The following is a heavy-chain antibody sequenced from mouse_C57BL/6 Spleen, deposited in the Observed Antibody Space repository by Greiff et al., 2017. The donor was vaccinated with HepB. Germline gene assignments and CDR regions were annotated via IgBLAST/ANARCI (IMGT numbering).Heavy chain of an antibody. CDR1: GYAFSSSW. J-gene: IGHJ2*01. CDR3: ARAKTAQVPFDY. Sequence: VQLQQSGPELVKPGASVKISCKASGYAFSSSWMNWVKQRPGKGLEWIGRIYPGDGDTNYNGKFKGKATLTADKSSSTAYMQLSSRTSGDSAVYFCARAKTAQVPFDYWGQGTTLTVSS. CDR2: IYPGDGDT. D-gene: IGHD3-2*02. V-gene: IGHV1-82*01.